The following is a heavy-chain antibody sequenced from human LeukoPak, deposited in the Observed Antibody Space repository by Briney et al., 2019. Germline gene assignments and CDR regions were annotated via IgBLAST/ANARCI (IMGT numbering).Heavy chain of an antibody. Sequence: PGRSLRLSCAASGFTFSSYGMHWVRQAPGKGLEWVAVISYDGSNKYYADSVKGRFTISRDNSKNTLYLQMNSLRAEDTVVYYCANGGYSSSWYEAFDIWGQGTMVTVSS. D-gene: IGHD6-13*01. CDR1: GFTFSSYG. V-gene: IGHV3-30*18. J-gene: IGHJ3*02. CDR3: ANGGYSSSWYEAFDI. CDR2: ISYDGSNK.